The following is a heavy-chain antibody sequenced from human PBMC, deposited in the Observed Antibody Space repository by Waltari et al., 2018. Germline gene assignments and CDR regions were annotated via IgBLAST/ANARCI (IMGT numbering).Heavy chain of an antibody. CDR3: ARFRGSGRLYNTLDD. D-gene: IGHD1-1*01. Sequence: QVQLVQSGAEVKKPGASVKVSCKASGYTFIDNYIHWVRQAPGQGLEWMGWINPNSGGTSYAQKFQGRVTMTRDTSISTVYMELSRLRSGDTAVYYCARFRGSGRLYNTLDDWGQGTLVTVSS. CDR2: INPNSGGT. CDR1: GYTFIDNY. V-gene: IGHV1-2*02. J-gene: IGHJ4*02.